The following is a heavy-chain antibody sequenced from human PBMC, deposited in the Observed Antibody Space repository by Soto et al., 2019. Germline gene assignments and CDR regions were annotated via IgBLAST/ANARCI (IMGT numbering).Heavy chain of an antibody. CDR3: AAGRAAGGTIWFDP. CDR2: IVVGSDTR. V-gene: IGHV1-58*01. J-gene: IGHJ5*02. CDR1: GFTFISSA. D-gene: IGHD6-13*01. Sequence: ASVKVSCKASGFTFISSAVQWVRQARGQRLEWIGWIVVGSDTRNYVQRFQERVTITRDMSTSTVYMELSSLRSEDTAVYYCAAGRAAGGTIWFDPWGQGTLVTVSS.